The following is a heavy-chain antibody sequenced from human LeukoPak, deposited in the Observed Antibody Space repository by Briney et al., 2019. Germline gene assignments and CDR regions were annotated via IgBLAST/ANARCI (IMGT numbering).Heavy chain of an antibody. Sequence: ASVKVSCKASGYTFTGYYMHWVRQAPGQGLEWMGWINPNSGGTNYAQKFQGRVTMTRDTSISTAYMELSRLRSDDTAVYYCARASDGGSSGWYYFDYWGQGTLVTVSS. J-gene: IGHJ4*02. CDR3: ARASDGGSSGWYYFDY. D-gene: IGHD6-19*01. CDR1: GYTFTGYY. CDR2: INPNSGGT. V-gene: IGHV1-2*02.